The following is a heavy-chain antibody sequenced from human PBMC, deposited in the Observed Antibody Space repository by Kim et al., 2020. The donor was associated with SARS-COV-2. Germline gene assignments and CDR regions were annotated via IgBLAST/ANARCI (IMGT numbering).Heavy chain of an antibody. Sequence: SETLSLTCAVYGGSFSGYYWSWIRQPPGKGLEWIGEINHSGSTNYNPSLKSRVTISVDTSKNQFSLKLSSVTAADTAVYYCARGGNSYGHFDYWGQGTLVTVSS. CDR1: GGSFSGYY. V-gene: IGHV4-34*01. CDR2: INHSGST. J-gene: IGHJ4*02. D-gene: IGHD5-18*01. CDR3: ARGGNSYGHFDY.